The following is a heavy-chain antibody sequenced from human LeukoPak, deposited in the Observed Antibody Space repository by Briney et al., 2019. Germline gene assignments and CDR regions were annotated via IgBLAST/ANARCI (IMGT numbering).Heavy chain of an antibody. CDR1: GASIRSYY. CDR3: ARDGTDVTTLDY. D-gene: IGHD4-17*01. V-gene: IGHV4-4*07. J-gene: IGHJ4*02. Sequence: SETLSLTCSVSGASIRSYYWAWIRQSAGKGLEWIGRVYISGATDDNPSLKSRVTMSVDTSKNQFSLKLKSVTAADTAVYYCARDGTDVTTLDYWGQGTLVTVSS. CDR2: VYISGAT.